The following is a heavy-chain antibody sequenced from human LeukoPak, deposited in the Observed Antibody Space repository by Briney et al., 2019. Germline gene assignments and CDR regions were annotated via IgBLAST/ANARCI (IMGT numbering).Heavy chain of an antibody. D-gene: IGHD7-27*01. CDR1: GFAFSSYS. Sequence: GGSLRLSCAASGFAFSSYSMNWVRQAPGKGLEWVAVISFDGRIKYYAESVKGRFTISRDNSRNTLYLQMNSLRAEDTAVYYCARPGDYYYYYFGMDVWGQGTTVTVSS. J-gene: IGHJ6*02. CDR2: ISFDGRIK. CDR3: ARPGDYYYYYFGMDV. V-gene: IGHV3-30*03.